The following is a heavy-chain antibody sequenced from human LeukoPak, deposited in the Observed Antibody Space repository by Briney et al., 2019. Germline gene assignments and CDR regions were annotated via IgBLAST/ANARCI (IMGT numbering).Heavy chain of an antibody. CDR3: ARELQWLVGNYYYYYGMDV. V-gene: IGHV4-39*07. CDR1: GGSISSSSYY. D-gene: IGHD6-19*01. J-gene: IGHJ6*02. CDR2: IYYSGST. Sequence: SETLSLTCTVSGGSISSSSYYWGWIRQPPGKGLEWIGSIYYSGSTYYNPSLKSRVTISVDTSKNQFSLKLSSVTAADTAVYYCARELQWLVGNYYYYYGMDVWGQGTTVTVSS.